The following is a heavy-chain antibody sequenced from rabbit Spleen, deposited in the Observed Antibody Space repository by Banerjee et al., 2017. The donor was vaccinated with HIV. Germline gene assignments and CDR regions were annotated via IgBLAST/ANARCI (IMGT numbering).Heavy chain of an antibody. D-gene: IGHD8-1*01. Sequence: QSLEESGGDLVKPGTSLTLTCKASGFSFSGSLYICWVRQAPGKGLEWIACIYAGSSGSTYYASWAKGRFTISKTSSTTVTLQMTSLTVADTATYFCARDTGSSFSSYGMDLWGPGTLVTVS. CDR2: IYAGSSGST. J-gene: IGHJ6*01. CDR3: ARDTGSSFSSYGMDL. V-gene: IGHV1S40*01. CDR1: GFSFSGSLY.